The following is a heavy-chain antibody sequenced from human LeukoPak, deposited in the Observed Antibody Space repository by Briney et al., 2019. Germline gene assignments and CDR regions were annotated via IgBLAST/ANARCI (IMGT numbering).Heavy chain of an antibody. D-gene: IGHD5-24*01. CDR3: ASRDRGYYYGTDV. CDR1: GFTVSSNY. J-gene: IGHJ6*02. V-gene: IGHV3-53*01. CDR2: IDRGGST. Sequence: GGSLRLSCAASGFTVSSNYMSWVRQAPGKGLEWVSIIDRGGSTYYADSVKGRFTISRDNSKSTLYLQMNSLRGEDTAVYYCASRDRGYYYGTDVWGQGTTVTVSS.